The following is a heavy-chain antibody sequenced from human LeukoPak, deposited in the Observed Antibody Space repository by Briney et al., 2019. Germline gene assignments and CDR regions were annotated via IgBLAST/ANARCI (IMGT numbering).Heavy chain of an antibody. CDR3: AREGQNYYFDY. Sequence: GGSLRPSCAASGFTFSSYAMHWVRQAPGKGLEWVAVISYDGSNKYYADSVKGRFTISRDNSKNTLYLQMNSLRAEDTAVYYCAREGQNYYFDYWGQGTLVTVSS. J-gene: IGHJ4*02. V-gene: IGHV3-30*01. CDR1: GFTFSSYA. CDR2: ISYDGSNK.